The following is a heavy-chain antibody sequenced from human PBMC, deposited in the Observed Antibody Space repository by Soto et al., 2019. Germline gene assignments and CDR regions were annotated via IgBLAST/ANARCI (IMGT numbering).Heavy chain of an antibody. Sequence: SETPSLTCTVSGASIKSTDYYWIWILQAPGKVLEWIAYVYYTGSTYYNPSLMSRLTISVDTSKNQFSLKLTSVTAAETAVSYCVRTAREAAVAPHWFDRCGQGPQVTFSS. CDR3: VRTAREAAVAPHWFDR. D-gene: IGHD2-21*02. V-gene: IGHV4-30-4*01. CDR2: VYYTGST. J-gene: IGHJ5*02. CDR1: GASIKSTDYY.